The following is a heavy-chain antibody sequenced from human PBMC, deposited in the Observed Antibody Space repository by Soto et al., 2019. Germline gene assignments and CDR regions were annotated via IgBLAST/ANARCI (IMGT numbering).Heavy chain of an antibody. CDR2: IDPSDSYT. V-gene: IGHV5-10-1*01. Sequence: GESLKIPCKGSGYSFNSYWISWVRQMPGKGLEWMGRIDPSDSYTNYSPSFQGHVTISADKSISTAYLQWSSLKASDTAMYYCASSSWYFLNYWGQGTLVTVSS. CDR3: ASSSWYFLNY. J-gene: IGHJ4*02. CDR1: GYSFNSYW. D-gene: IGHD6-13*01.